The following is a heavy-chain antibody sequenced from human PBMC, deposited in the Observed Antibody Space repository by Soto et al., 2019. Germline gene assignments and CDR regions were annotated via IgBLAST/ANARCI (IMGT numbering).Heavy chain of an antibody. CDR2: INAGNGNT. CDR1: GYTFTSYA. J-gene: IGHJ5*02. Sequence: GASVKDSCKASGYTFTSYAMHWVHQAPRQRLEWMGWINAGNGNTKYSQKFQGRVTITRDTSASTAYMELSSLRSEDTAVYYCARDKRYCSGGSCYIVVNWFDPWGQGTLVPVSS. CDR3: ARDKRYCSGGSCYIVVNWFDP. V-gene: IGHV1-3*01. D-gene: IGHD2-15*01.